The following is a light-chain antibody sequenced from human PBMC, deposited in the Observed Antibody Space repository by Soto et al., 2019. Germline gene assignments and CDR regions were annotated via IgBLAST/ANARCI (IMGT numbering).Light chain of an antibody. CDR3: HTYNSYSLHT. CDR1: QSVSSY. J-gene: IGKJ2*01. V-gene: IGKV3-11*01. CDR2: DAS. Sequence: EIVLTQSPATLSLSPGERATLSCRASQSVSSYLAWYRQKPGQAPRLLIYDASNRATGIPARFSGSGSGTEFTLTISSLQPDDCATYYCHTYNSYSLHTFGQGTKLEIK.